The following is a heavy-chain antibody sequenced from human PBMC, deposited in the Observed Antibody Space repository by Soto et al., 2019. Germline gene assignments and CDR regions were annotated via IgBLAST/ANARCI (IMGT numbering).Heavy chain of an antibody. Sequence: GGSLRLSCAASGFTFSRLWMNWVRQAPGKGLEWVANIKQDGSEKNYVDSVKGRFSISRDNAENSLYLQMNSLRAEDTAVYYCAGRFGWGQGTLVTVSS. CDR3: AGRFG. CDR2: IKQDGSEK. J-gene: IGHJ4*02. D-gene: IGHD3-16*01. V-gene: IGHV3-7*05. CDR1: GFTFSRLW.